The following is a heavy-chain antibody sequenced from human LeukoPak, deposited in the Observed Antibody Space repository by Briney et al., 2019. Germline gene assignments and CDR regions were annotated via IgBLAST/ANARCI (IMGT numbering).Heavy chain of an antibody. CDR3: ARETEGYRSSTSCPLKY. J-gene: IGHJ4*02. D-gene: IGHD2-2*01. Sequence: GASVKVSCKASGGTFISYAISWVRQAPGQGLEWMGGIIPIFGTANYAQKFQGRVTITADKSTSTAYMELSSLRSEDTAVYYCARETEGYRSSTSCPLKYWGQGTLVTVSS. CDR2: IIPIFGTA. V-gene: IGHV1-69*06. CDR1: GGTFISYA.